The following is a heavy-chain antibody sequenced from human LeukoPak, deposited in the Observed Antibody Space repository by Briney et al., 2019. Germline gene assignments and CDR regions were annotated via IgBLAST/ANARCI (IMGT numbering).Heavy chain of an antibody. CDR1: GHTFTSYY. V-gene: IGHV1-46*01. CDR3: ARDQAFPPHSRFDP. Sequence: ASVKVSCKSSGHTFTSYYMHWVRQAPGQGLEWMGIINPSGGSTSYARKFQGRVTMTRDTSTSTLYMELSSLRSEDTAVYYCARDQAFPPHSRFDPWGQGTLVTVSS. J-gene: IGHJ5*02. CDR2: INPSGGST.